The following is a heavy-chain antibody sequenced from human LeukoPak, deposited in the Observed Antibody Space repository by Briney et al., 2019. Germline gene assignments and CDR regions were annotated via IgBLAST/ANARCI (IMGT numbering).Heavy chain of an antibody. V-gene: IGHV4-34*01. CDR2: INHSGST. Sequence: SETLSLTCTVSGGSISGYYWSWSRQPPGKGLEWIGEINHSGSTNYNPSLKSRVTISVDTSKNQFSLKLSSVTAADTAVYYCARGAGWLIDYWGQGILVTVSS. J-gene: IGHJ4*02. D-gene: IGHD3-16*01. CDR3: ARGAGWLIDY. CDR1: GGSISGYY.